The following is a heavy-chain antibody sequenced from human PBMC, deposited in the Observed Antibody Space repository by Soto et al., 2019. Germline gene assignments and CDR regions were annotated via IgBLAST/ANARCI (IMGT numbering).Heavy chain of an antibody. Sequence: QITLKESGPTLVKPTQTLTLTCTFSGFSLSTSGVGVGWIRQPPGKALEWLALIYWDDDKRYSPSLKSRLTSPKDTAKTQVVLTMTTMDPVDTATYYCARRITMVRGNNWFDPWGQGTLVTVSS. CDR1: GFSLSTSGVG. CDR2: IYWDDDK. D-gene: IGHD3-10*01. J-gene: IGHJ5*02. V-gene: IGHV2-5*02. CDR3: ARRITMVRGNNWFDP.